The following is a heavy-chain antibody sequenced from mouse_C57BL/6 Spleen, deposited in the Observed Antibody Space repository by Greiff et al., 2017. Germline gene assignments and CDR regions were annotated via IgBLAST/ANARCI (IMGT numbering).Heavy chain of an antibody. V-gene: IGHV3-6*01. Sequence: EVQLQESGPGLVKPSQSLSLTCSVTGYSITSGYYWNWIRQFPGNKLEWMGYISYDGSNNYNPSLKNRISITRDTSKNQFFLKLNSVTTEDTATXYCARGAYDYFFFDYWGQGTTLTVSS. J-gene: IGHJ2*01. CDR3: ARGAYDYFFFDY. D-gene: IGHD2-4*01. CDR1: GYSITSGYY. CDR2: ISYDGSN.